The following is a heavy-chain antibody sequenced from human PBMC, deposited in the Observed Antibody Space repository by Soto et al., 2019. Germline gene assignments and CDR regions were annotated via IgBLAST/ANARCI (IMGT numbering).Heavy chain of an antibody. CDR2: IFHDGTA. V-gene: IGHV4-4*02. Sequence: PSETLSLTCAVSGVSISSGNWWTWVRQTPQRGLEYIGEIFHDGTANYYPSFERRVAISVDTSKNQFSLKLTSVTAADTAVYYCARDSGGGSSWYSNIGFDPWGQGTLVTVSS. CDR3: ARDSGGGSSWYSNIGFDP. J-gene: IGHJ5*02. D-gene: IGHD6-13*01. CDR1: GVSISSGNW.